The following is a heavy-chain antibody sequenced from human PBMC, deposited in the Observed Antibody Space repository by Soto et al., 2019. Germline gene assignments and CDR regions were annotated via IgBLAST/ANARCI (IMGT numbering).Heavy chain of an antibody. V-gene: IGHV4-59*08. CDR3: ARRGYSYGYYDY. CDR1: GGSISNYY. D-gene: IGHD5-18*01. CDR2: IYYRGST. J-gene: IGHJ4*02. Sequence: SETLSLTCIVSGGSISNYYWSWIRQPPGKGLEWIGYIYYRGSTNYNPSLKSRVTISVDTSKNQFSLKLSSVTAADTAVYYCARRGYSYGYYDYWGQGTLVTVSS.